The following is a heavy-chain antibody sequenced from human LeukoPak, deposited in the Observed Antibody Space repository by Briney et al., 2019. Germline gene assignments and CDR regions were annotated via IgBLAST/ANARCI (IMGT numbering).Heavy chain of an antibody. V-gene: IGHV4-59*01. J-gene: IGHJ4*02. D-gene: IGHD4-17*01. CDR3: ARLKATVSIHAYFDY. CDR2: IDHSGST. CDR1: GGSFSSYY. Sequence: SETLSLTCTVSGGSFSSYYWTWIRQPPGKGLEWIGYIDHSGSTNYNPSLKSRVTISSDTSKNQFSLELSSVTAADTAVYYCARLKATVSIHAYFDYWGQGTLVTVSS.